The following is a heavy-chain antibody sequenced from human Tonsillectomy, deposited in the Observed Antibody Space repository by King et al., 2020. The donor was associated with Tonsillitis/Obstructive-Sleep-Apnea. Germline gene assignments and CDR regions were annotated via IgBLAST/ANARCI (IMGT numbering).Heavy chain of an antibody. CDR2: IYRGGST. CDR1: GFTVSSKY. Sequence: QLVESGGGLIQPGGFLRLSCAASGFTVSSKYISCVRQAPGKGLEWVSVIYRGGSTYYADSVKGRFTISRDNSKNTLYLQMNSLRAEDTAVYYCARDQDYGSGSYFHYYYYMDVWGKGTTVTVSS. J-gene: IGHJ6*03. CDR3: ARDQDYGSGSYFHYYYYMDV. D-gene: IGHD3-10*01. V-gene: IGHV3-53*01.